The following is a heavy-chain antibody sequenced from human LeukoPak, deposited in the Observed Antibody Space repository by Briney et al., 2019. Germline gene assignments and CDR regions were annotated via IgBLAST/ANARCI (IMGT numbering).Heavy chain of an antibody. Sequence: GGSLRLSCAASGFTFSSYAMSWVRQAPGKWLEWVSAISGSGGSTYYADSVKGRFTISRDNSKNTLYLQMNSLRAEDTAVYYCAKDPYSSGWYISAFDIWGQGTTVTVSS. D-gene: IGHD6-19*01. CDR2: ISGSGGST. CDR1: GFTFSSYA. J-gene: IGHJ3*02. V-gene: IGHV3-23*01. CDR3: AKDPYSSGWYISAFDI.